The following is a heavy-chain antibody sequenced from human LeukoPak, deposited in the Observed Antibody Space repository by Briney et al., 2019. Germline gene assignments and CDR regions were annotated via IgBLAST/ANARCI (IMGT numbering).Heavy chain of an antibody. CDR1: GFTFSSYE. D-gene: IGHD3-9*01. V-gene: IGHV3-48*03. CDR3: AKDRRYYDILTGYSDLDDC. CDR2: ISSSGSTI. J-gene: IGHJ4*02. Sequence: QSGGSLRLSCAASGFTFSSYEMNWVRQAPGKGLEWVSYISSSGSTIYYADSVKGRFTISRDNAKNSLYLQMNSLRAEDTAVYYCAKDRRYYDILTGYSDLDDCWGQGTLVTVSS.